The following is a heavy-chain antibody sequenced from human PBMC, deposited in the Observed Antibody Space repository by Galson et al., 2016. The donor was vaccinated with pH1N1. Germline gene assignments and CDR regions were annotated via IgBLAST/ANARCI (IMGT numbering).Heavy chain of an antibody. J-gene: IGHJ3*02. V-gene: IGHV6-1*01. D-gene: IGHD3-22*01. CDR1: GDSVSSNSAA. Sequence: CAISGDSVSSNSAAWNWIRQSPSRGLEWLGRTCYRSKWYNDYGVSVKSRITINPDTSKNQFSLQLNSVTPEDTAVYYCARSEYYYDSSGYRHDTFDIGGQGTTVTVSS. CDR2: TCYRSKWYN. CDR3: ARSEYYYDSSGYRHDTFDI.